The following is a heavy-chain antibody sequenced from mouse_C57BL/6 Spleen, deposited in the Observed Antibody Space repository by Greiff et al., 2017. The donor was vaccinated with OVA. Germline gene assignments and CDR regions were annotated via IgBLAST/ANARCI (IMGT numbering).Heavy chain of an antibody. V-gene: IGHV1-52*01. CDR3: ARGGALGYFDV. J-gene: IGHJ1*03. D-gene: IGHD3-1*01. Sequence: QVQLQQPGAELVRPGSSVKLSCKASGYTFTRYWMHWVQQRPIQGLEWIGNIDPSDSETHYNQKFKDKATLTIAKSSSTAYMQLISLTSEDSAVYYCARGGALGYFDVWGTGTTVTVSS. CDR1: GYTFTRYW. CDR2: IDPSDSET.